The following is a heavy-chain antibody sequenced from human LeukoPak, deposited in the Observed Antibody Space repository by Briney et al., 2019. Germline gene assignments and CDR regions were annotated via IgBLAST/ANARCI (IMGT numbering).Heavy chain of an antibody. J-gene: IGHJ4*02. CDR3: LRDRGYSAYDC. CDR1: ALTFSYYW. V-gene: IGHV3-7*01. D-gene: IGHD6-13*01. Sequence: GGSLRLSCAASALTFSYYWRNWVRQAPGKGLEWVASIKQDGSENYYVDSVRGRFTISRDNAKHSLQLQMNTIRAEDTAVYYCLRDRGYSAYDCWGQGTLVTVSS. CDR2: IKQDGSEN.